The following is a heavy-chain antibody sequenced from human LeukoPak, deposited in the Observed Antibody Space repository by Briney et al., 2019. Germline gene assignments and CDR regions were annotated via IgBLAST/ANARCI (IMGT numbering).Heavy chain of an antibody. CDR2: INPNSGGT. Sequence: ASVKVSCKASGYTFTGYYMHWVRQAPGQGLEWMGWINPNSGGTNYAQKFQGRVTMTRDTSISTAYMELSRLRSDDTAVYYCARDKLGSYFSGYWGQGTLVTVSS. CDR3: ARDKLGSYFSGY. D-gene: IGHD1-26*01. V-gene: IGHV1-2*02. CDR1: GYTFTGYY. J-gene: IGHJ4*02.